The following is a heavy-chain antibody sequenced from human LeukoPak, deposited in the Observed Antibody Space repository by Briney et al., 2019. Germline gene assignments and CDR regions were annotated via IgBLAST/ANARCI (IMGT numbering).Heavy chain of an antibody. CDR1: RFTFSKYW. CDR2: IKQDGSEK. D-gene: IGHD6-13*01. Sequence: PGGSLRLSCAASRFTFSKYWMSWVRQAPGKGLEWVANIKQDGSEKYYVDSVKGRFTISRDNAKNSLYLQMNSLRAEDTAVYYCAREGIVAAGNDHWGQGTLVTVSS. J-gene: IGHJ5*02. CDR3: AREGIVAAGNDH. V-gene: IGHV3-7*04.